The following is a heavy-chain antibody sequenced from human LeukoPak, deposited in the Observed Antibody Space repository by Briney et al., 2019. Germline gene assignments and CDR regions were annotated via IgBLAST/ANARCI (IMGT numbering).Heavy chain of an antibody. CDR2: INPNSGGT. J-gene: IGHJ5*02. Sequence: ASVKLSCKASGYTFTGYYMHWVRQAPGQGLEWMGRINPNSGGTNYAQKIQGRVTMTRDTSISTAYMELSRLRSDDTAVYYCARDWYYYDSSGYYYVDWFDPWGQGTLVTVSS. D-gene: IGHD3-22*01. CDR1: GYTFTGYY. CDR3: ARDWYYYDSSGYYYVDWFDP. V-gene: IGHV1-2*06.